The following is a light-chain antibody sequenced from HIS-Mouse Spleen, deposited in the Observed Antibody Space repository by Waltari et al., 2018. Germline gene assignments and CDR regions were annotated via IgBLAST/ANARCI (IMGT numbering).Light chain of an antibody. J-gene: IGKJ3*01. Sequence: DIVMTQSPDSLAVSLGERATINCKSSQSVLYSSNNKNYLAWYQQKPGKPPKLLIYWATTLESGVPDRFSGSGSGTDFTLTISSLQAEDVAVYYCQQYYSTPFTFGPGTKVDIK. CDR1: QSVLYSSNNKNY. CDR3: QQYYSTPFT. V-gene: IGKV4-1*01. CDR2: WAT.